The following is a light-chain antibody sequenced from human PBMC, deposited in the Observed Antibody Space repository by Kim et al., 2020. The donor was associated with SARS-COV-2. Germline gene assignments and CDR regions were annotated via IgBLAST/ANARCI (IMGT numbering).Light chain of an antibody. CDR1: SLRSYY. Sequence: SSELTQDPAVSVALGQTVRITCRGDSLRSYYATWYQQKPGQAPVLVIYGKNNRPSGIPDRFSGSSSGNTASLTITGAQAEDEADYYCKSRGTSGNVGFGG. CDR3: KSRGTSGNVG. CDR2: GKN. J-gene: IGLJ2*01. V-gene: IGLV3-19*01.